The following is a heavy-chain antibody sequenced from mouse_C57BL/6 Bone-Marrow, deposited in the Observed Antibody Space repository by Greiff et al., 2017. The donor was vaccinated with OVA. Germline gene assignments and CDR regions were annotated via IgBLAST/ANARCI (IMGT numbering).Heavy chain of an antibody. Sequence: VQLQQSGAELARPGASVKLSCKASGYTFTSYGISWVKQRTGQGLEWIGEIYPRSGNTNYNEKFKGKATLTADKSSSPAYVELRSLTSEDSAVYFCARDYSNSFGGFAYWGQGTLVTVSA. CDR2: IYPRSGNT. J-gene: IGHJ3*01. V-gene: IGHV1-81*01. CDR3: ARDYSNSFGGFAY. D-gene: IGHD2-5*01. CDR1: GYTFTSYG.